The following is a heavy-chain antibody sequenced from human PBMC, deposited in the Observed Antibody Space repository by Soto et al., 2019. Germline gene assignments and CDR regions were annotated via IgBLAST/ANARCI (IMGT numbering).Heavy chain of an antibody. CDR3: ARGGGGSSTHYYYYYGMDV. CDR1: GYTFTSYC. V-gene: IGHV1-18*01. CDR2: ISAYNGNT. Sequence: ASVKVSCKASGYTFTSYCISWVRQAPGQGLEWMGWISAYNGNTNYAQKLQGRVTMTTDTSTSTAYMELRSLRSDDTAVYYCARGGGGSSTHYYYYYGMDVWGQGTTVTVSS. J-gene: IGHJ6*02. D-gene: IGHD2-15*01.